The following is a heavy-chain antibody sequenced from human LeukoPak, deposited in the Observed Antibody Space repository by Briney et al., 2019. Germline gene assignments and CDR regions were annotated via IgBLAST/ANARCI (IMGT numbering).Heavy chain of an antibody. CDR3: AREEWELLFDY. CDR2: INPNSGGT. V-gene: IGHV1-2*02. J-gene: IGHJ4*02. D-gene: IGHD1-26*01. Sequence: ASVKVSCKASGYTFTDYYIHWVRQAPGQGLEWMGWINPNSGGTNYAQKFQGRVTMNRDTSISTDYMELSRLRSDDTDVYYCAREEWELLFDYWGQGTLVTVSS. CDR1: GYTFTDYY.